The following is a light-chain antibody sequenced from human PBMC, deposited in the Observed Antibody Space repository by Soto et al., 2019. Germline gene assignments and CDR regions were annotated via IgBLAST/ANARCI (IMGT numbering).Light chain of an antibody. CDR2: ATS. CDR1: QSVSTN. CDR3: QRYENEPPLT. J-gene: IGKJ5*01. Sequence: EIVMTQSPATLSVSPWEIATLSCRASQSVSTNLAWYQQKPGQAPRLLIYATSTRATGIPDRFTGSGSGTEFNLNISSLQYKDFAVYHCQRYENEPPLTFGQGTRLEIK. V-gene: IGKV3-15*01.